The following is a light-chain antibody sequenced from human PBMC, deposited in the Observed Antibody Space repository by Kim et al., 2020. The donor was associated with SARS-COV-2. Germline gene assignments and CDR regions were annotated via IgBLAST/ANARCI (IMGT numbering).Light chain of an antibody. CDR3: QQRSSWLT. V-gene: IGKV3-11*01. Sequence: SLSPGERATLSCRASQSVSSFLAWYQQKPGQAPRLLIYDASNRATGIPARFSGSGSGTDFTLTISSLEPEDFAIYYRQQRSSWLTFGGGTKVDIK. CDR2: DAS. J-gene: IGKJ4*01. CDR1: QSVSSF.